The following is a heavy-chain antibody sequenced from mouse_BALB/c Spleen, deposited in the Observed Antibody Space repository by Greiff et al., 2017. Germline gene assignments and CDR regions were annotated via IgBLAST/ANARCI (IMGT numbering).Heavy chain of an antibody. V-gene: IGHV5-6-5*01. CDR3: ARGVTTATRDY. Sequence: EVQLVESGGGLVKPGGSLKLSCAASGFTFSSYAMSWVRQTPEKRLEWVASISSGGSTYYQDSVKGRFTISRDNARNILYLQMSSLRSEDTAMYYCARGVTTATRDYWGQGTTLTVSS. J-gene: IGHJ2*01. CDR1: GFTFSSYA. D-gene: IGHD1-2*01. CDR2: ISSGGST.